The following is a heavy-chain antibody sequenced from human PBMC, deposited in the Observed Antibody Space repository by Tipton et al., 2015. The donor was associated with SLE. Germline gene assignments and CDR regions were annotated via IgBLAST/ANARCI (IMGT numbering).Heavy chain of an antibody. CDR3: ARHGGVSGNWFDP. CDR1: GGSLSSYY. D-gene: IGHD3-16*01. J-gene: IGHJ5*02. CDR2: LYYSGNT. Sequence: TLSLTCTVSGGSLSSYYWSWIRQPPGKGLEWIGYLYYSGNTDYNPSLKSRVTISLDTSRNQFSLKLSSVTAADTAVYYCARHGGVSGNWFDPWGQGILVTVSS. V-gene: IGHV4-59*08.